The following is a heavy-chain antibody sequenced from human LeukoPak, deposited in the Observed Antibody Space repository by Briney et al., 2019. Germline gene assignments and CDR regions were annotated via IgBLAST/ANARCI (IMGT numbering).Heavy chain of an antibody. Sequence: SETLSLTCTVSGGSISSYYWSWIRQPPGKGLEWIGCIYYSGSTNYNPSLKSRVTMSVDTSKNQFSLKLSSVTAADTAVYYCASFSSSWFAPPGDAFDIWGQGTMVTVSS. D-gene: IGHD6-13*01. CDR1: GGSISSYY. CDR2: IYYSGST. V-gene: IGHV4-59*12. J-gene: IGHJ3*02. CDR3: ASFSSSWFAPPGDAFDI.